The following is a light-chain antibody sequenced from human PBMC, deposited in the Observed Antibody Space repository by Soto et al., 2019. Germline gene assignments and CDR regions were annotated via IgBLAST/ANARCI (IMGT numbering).Light chain of an antibody. J-gene: IGLJ2*01. CDR3: SSYTSSSTPVV. CDR1: SSDVGGYNY. V-gene: IGLV2-14*01. CDR2: EVS. Sequence: QSALTQPASVSGSPGQSITISCTGTSSDVGGYNYVSWYQQHPGKAPQLMIYEVSHRPSGVSNRFSGSKSGNTASLTISGLQAEDEAEYYCSSYTSSSTPVVFGGGTKVTVL.